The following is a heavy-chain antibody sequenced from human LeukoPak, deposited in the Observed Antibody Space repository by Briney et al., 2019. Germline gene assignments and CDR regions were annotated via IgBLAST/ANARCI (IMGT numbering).Heavy chain of an antibody. V-gene: IGHV3-23*01. J-gene: IGHJ4*02. CDR3: XXXXXXXXQLAVVRNFDY. CDR1: GFTFSSYA. Sequence: GGSLRLSCAASGFTFSSYAMSWVRQAPGKGLEWVSAISGSGGSTYYADSVKGRFTISRDNSKNTLYLQMNSLRAEDTAVYYCXXXXXXXXQLAVVRNFDYWGQGTLVTVSS. CDR2: ISGSGGST. D-gene: IGHD6-13*01.